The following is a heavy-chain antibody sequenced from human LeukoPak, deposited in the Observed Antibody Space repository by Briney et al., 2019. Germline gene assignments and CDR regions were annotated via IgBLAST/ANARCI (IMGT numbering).Heavy chain of an antibody. Sequence: GGSLRLSCAASGFTFSESWMTWVRQAPGKGLEWVAHIKDDGSDEYYVDSVTGRFTISRDNTENSPFLQMTSLTAEDTAVYYCARDNGDYWFDYWGQGTLVTVSS. V-gene: IGHV3-7*05. D-gene: IGHD4-17*01. CDR3: ARDNGDYWFDY. CDR2: IKDDGSDE. J-gene: IGHJ4*02. CDR1: GFTFSESW.